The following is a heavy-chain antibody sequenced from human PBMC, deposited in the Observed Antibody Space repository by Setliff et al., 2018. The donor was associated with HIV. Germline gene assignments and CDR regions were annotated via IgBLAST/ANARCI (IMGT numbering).Heavy chain of an antibody. V-gene: IGHV1-69*06. CDR3: ARRRGYTAMVKVYFDY. J-gene: IGHJ4*02. CDR2: IIPIFGTA. Sequence: SVKVSCKASGGTFSNYVINWVRQAPGQGLEWMGRIIPIFGTANYAQKFQGRVTITADKSTSTAYMDLSSLRSEDTAVYYCARRRGYTAMVKVYFDYWGQGTLVTVSS. D-gene: IGHD5-18*01. CDR1: GGTFSNYV.